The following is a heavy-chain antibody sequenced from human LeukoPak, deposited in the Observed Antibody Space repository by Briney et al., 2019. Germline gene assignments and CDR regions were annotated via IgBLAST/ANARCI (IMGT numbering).Heavy chain of an antibody. CDR3: ARRLLRYFDWLSVFDY. V-gene: IGHV4-34*01. Sequence: SETLSLTCAVYGGSFSGYYWSWIRQPPGKGLEWIGEINHSGSTNYNPSLKSRVTISVDTSKNQFSLKLSSVTAADTAVYYCARRLLRYFDWLSVFDYWGQGTLVTVPS. J-gene: IGHJ4*02. CDR2: INHSGST. CDR1: GGSFSGYY. D-gene: IGHD3-9*01.